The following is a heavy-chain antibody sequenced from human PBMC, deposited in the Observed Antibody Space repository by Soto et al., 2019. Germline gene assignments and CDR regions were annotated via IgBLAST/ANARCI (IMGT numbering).Heavy chain of an antibody. CDR3: AKGGYCSGGSCRPTFDY. J-gene: IGHJ4*02. V-gene: IGHV3-23*01. CDR1: GFTFSSYA. CDR2: ISGSGGST. Sequence: PGGSLRLSCAASGFTFSSYAMSWVRQAPGKGLEWVSAISGSGGSTYYADSVKGRFTISRDNSKNTLYLQMNSLRAEDTAVYYCAKGGYCSGGSCRPTFDYWGQGTLVTVSS. D-gene: IGHD2-15*01.